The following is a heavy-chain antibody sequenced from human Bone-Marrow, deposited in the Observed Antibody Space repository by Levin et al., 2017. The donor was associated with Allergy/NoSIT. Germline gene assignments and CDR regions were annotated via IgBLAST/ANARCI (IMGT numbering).Heavy chain of an antibody. D-gene: IGHD3-3*01. CDR2: ISGSSSYT. Sequence: GGSLRLSCAASGFTFSDYFMTWIRQAPGKGLEWVSYISGSSSYTNYADSVKGRFTISRDNAKNSLYLQMDSLRAGDTAVYYCARDRSGTRPAPFDYWGQGTLVTVSS. V-gene: IGHV3-11*05. CDR3: ARDRSGTRPAPFDY. J-gene: IGHJ4*02. CDR1: GFTFSDYF.